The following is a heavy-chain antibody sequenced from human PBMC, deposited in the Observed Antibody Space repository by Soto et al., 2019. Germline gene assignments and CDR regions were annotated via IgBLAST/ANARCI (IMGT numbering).Heavy chain of an antibody. CDR1: GASISSSY. V-gene: IGHV4-59*01. CDR3: ARGGNRYSNVASGVGGFDY. Sequence: SETLSLTCTVSGASISSSYWSWIRQSPERGLEWIAYVYHTGATNYNPPLKSRVTISLEPSKGQFSLNLTSLTTADTAVYFCARGGNRYSNVASGVGGFDYWGQGSLVTV. J-gene: IGHJ4*02. D-gene: IGHD5-12*01. CDR2: VYHTGAT.